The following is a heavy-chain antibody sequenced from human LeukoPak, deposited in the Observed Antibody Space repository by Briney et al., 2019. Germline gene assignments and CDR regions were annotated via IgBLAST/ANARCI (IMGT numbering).Heavy chain of an antibody. CDR3: VPHLSSGGYSVFHN. CDR2: IKEDGSAK. V-gene: IGHV3-7*01. Sequence: GGSLRLSCAASGFTFNGYWMSWVRQAPGQGLEWVANIKEDGSAKYYVDSVKGRFIISRDNTKNSLYLQMNSPRIEDTAVYYCVPHLSSGGYSVFHNWGQGTGVTVSS. CDR1: GFTFNGYW. D-gene: IGHD1-26*01. J-gene: IGHJ4*02.